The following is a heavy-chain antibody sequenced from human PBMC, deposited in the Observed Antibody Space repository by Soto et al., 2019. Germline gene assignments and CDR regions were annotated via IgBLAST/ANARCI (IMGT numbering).Heavy chain of an antibody. D-gene: IGHD3-22*01. V-gene: IGHV1-18*01. CDR3: ARDRDYSHTDADVDY. CDR2: ISGYNGYT. Sequence: QVQLVQSGAQVRRPGTSVRISCTTSGYNFNTYGIIWVRQAPGQGLEWMGWISGYNGYTKYAQSLEDRVTLRTDTSTRTAFLELRNLRSGDTALYFCARDRDYSHTDADVDYWGQGTQVTVSS. J-gene: IGHJ4*02. CDR1: GYNFNTYG.